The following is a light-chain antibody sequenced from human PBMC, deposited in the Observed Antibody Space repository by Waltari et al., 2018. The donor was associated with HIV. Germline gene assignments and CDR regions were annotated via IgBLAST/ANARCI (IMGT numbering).Light chain of an antibody. CDR2: INC. CDR3: AVWDDSLNVVR. Sequence: QSVLTQPSSASGNPGKRVTISCYASTSNIGTNTVSWYQQLPGTAPERLSCINCHQSSGFPARFSVPKAGTSASLSISGLQAEDEADYYGAVWDDSLNVVRFGGGTKLTVL. CDR1: TSNIGTNT. V-gene: IGLV1-44*01. J-gene: IGLJ2*01.